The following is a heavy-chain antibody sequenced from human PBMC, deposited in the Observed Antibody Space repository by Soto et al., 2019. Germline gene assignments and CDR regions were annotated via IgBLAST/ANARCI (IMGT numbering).Heavy chain of an antibody. D-gene: IGHD6-13*01. Sequence: QVQLQESGPGLMKPSETLSLTCTVSGGSISNYYWSWIRQPPGKGLEWIGFIYYSGSTKYNPSLKSRVTISVDTSKNQFSLKLSSVSAADTAVYYCVSPSGGSWCGAFDIWGQGTVVTVSS. CDR2: IYYSGST. J-gene: IGHJ3*02. CDR3: VSPSGGSWCGAFDI. V-gene: IGHV4-59*08. CDR1: GGSISNYY.